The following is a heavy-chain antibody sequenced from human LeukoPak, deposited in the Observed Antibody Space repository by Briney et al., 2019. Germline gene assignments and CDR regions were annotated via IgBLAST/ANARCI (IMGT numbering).Heavy chain of an antibody. Sequence: AGSLRLSCAASGFTFSSYAMSWVRQAPGKGLEWVSAISGSGGSIYYADSVKGRFTISRDNSKNTLYLQMNSLRAEDTAVYYCAKDWRAYCGGDCYSYFDYWGQGTLVTVSS. CDR3: AKDWRAYCGGDCYSYFDY. J-gene: IGHJ4*02. V-gene: IGHV3-23*01. D-gene: IGHD2-21*02. CDR2: ISGSGGSI. CDR1: GFTFSSYA.